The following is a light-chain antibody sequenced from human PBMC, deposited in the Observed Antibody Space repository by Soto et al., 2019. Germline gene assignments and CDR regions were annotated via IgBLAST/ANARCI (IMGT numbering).Light chain of an antibody. J-gene: IGLJ1*01. V-gene: IGLV2-14*01. CDR2: DVT. CDR1: RSDVGGYNY. CDR3: SSYTSSSTYV. Sequence: QSLLTQPASVSGSPGQSITISCTGTRSDVGGYNYVYWHQQHPGKAPKLMIYDVTNRPSGVSDRFSGSKSGNTASLTISGLQAEDEADYYCSSYTSSSTYVFGAGTKVTVL.